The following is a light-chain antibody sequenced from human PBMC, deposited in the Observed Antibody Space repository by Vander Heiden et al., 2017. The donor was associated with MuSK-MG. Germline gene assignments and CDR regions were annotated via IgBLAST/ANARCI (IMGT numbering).Light chain of an antibody. CDR3: MQPLQPLSVT. CDR2: LGS. V-gene: IGKV2-28*01. J-gene: IGKJ5*01. Sequence: VMAESSLSLHVTPGEPASISCRSSQSLLHSNGYNYLDWYLQKPGQSPQLLIYLGSNRASGVPDRFSGSGSCTDFTLNVSRVEAEYVGVYFRMQPLQPLSVTFGQGTQLEIK. CDR1: QSLLHSNGYNY.